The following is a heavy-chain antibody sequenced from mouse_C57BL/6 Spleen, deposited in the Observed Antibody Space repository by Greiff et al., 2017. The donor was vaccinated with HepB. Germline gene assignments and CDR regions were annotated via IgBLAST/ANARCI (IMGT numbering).Heavy chain of an antibody. CDR1: GFTFSDYY. J-gene: IGHJ2*01. V-gene: IGHV5-16*01. CDR3: ARDRYGVDY. D-gene: IGHD1-2*01. Sequence: EVKLVESEGGLVQPGSSMKLSCTASGFTFSDYYMAWVRQVPEKGLEWVANINYDGSSTYYMDSLKSRFIISRDNAKNILYLQMSSLKSEDTATYYCARDRYGVDYWGQGTTLTVSS. CDR2: INYDGSST.